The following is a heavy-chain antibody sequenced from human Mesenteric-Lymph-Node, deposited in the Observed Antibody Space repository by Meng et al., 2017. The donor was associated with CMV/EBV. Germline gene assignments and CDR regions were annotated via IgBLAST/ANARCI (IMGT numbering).Heavy chain of an antibody. V-gene: IGHV4-39*01. J-gene: IGHJ4*02. CDR1: GDSISNSTYY. CDR2: VHHSGTT. Sequence: QLAQSGPGLVKPSDALSLSCIVSGDSISNSTYYWTWIRQPPGKGLEWIGSVHHSGTTYYNPSLKGRLTISVDTSANLFSLRLTTVTAADTATYYCARRGNYDSDYSEYWGQGTLVTVSS. CDR3: ARRGNYDSDYSEY. D-gene: IGHD3-22*01.